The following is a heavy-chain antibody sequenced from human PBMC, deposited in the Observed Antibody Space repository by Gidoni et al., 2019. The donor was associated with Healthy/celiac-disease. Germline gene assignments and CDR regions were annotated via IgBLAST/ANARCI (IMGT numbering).Heavy chain of an antibody. CDR3: AGHIAVAGDPDDY. D-gene: IGHD6-19*01. Sequence: QVQLQQWGAGLLTPSETLSITCAVYGGSFSGYYWSWIRQPPGKGLELIGEINHSGSTNYNPSLKSRVTISVDTSKNQFSLKLSSVTAADTAVYYCAGHIAVAGDPDDYWGQGTLVTVSS. CDR2: INHSGST. CDR1: GGSFSGYY. V-gene: IGHV4-34*01. J-gene: IGHJ4*02.